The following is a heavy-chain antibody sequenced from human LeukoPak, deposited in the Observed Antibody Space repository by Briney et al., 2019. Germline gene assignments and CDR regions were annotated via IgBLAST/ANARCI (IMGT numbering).Heavy chain of an antibody. CDR1: GYTFTSYY. CDR3: ASGVMLSGFDY. J-gene: IGHJ4*02. V-gene: IGHV1-46*01. Sequence: GASVKVSCKASGYTFTSYYMHWVRQAPGQGLEWMGIINPSGGSTSYAQKFQGGVTMTRDMSTSTVYMELSSLRSEDTAVYYCASGVMLSGFDYWGQGTLVTVSS. D-gene: IGHD3-16*01. CDR2: INPSGGST.